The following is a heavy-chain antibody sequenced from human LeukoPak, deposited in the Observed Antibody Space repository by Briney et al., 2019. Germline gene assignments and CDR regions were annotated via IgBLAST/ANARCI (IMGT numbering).Heavy chain of an antibody. D-gene: IGHD2-2*01. V-gene: IGHV1-2*02. CDR3: ARDASSTSCCDGFDI. Sequence: GASVKVSCKASGYTFTGYYMRWVRQAPGQGLEWMGWINPNSGGTNYAQKFQGRVTMTRDTSISTAYMELSSLKSDDTALYYCARDASSTSCCDGFDIWGQGTLVTVSS. J-gene: IGHJ3*02. CDR2: INPNSGGT. CDR1: GYTFTGYY.